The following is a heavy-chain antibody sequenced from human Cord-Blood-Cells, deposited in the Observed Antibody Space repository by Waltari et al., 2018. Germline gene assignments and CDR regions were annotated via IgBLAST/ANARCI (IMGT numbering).Heavy chain of an antibody. CDR3: ARDTAARDAFDI. CDR2: IYHSGST. CDR1: GYSISSGYY. D-gene: IGHD6-6*01. V-gene: IGHV4-38-2*02. Sequence: QVQLQESGPGLVKPSETLSLTCAVSGYSISSGYYWGWTRQPPGKGLEWIGSIYHSGSTYYNPTLKSRVTISVDTSKNQFSLKLSSVTAADTAVYYCARDTAARDAFDIWGQGTMVTVSS. J-gene: IGHJ3*02.